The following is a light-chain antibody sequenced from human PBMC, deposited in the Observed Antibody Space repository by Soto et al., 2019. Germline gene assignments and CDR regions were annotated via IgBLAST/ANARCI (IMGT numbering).Light chain of an antibody. CDR1: QSISRS. CDR2: DAS. V-gene: IGKV3-15*01. J-gene: IGKJ2*01. CDR3: QQYNSWPPGT. Sequence: EIVLTQSPAILSVSPGERATLSCAASQSISRSLAWYQQKPGQAPRLLISDASTRATGIPARFSGSGSGTEFTLTISSLQSEDFALYYCQQYNSWPPGTFGQGTKVDIK.